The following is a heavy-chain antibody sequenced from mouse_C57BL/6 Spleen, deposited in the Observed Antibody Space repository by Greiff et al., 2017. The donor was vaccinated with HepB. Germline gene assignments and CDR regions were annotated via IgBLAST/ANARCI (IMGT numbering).Heavy chain of an antibody. V-gene: IGHV2-2*01. J-gene: IGHJ3*01. D-gene: IGHD1-1*01. Sequence: QVQLKESGPGLVQPSQSLSITCTVSGFSLTSYGVHWVRQSPGKGLEWLGVIWSGGSTDYNAAFISRLSISKDNSKSQVFFKMNSLQADDTAIYYCARTGYYGSSYEWFAYWGQGTLVTVSA. CDR1: GFSLTSYG. CDR3: ARTGYYGSSYEWFAY. CDR2: IWSGGST.